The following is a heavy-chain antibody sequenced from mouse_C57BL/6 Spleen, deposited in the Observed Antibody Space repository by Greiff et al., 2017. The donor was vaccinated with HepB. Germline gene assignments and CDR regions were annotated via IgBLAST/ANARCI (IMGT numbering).Heavy chain of an antibody. D-gene: IGHD2-1*01. CDR3: ARGDLRWSFAY. V-gene: IGHV3-6*01. Sequence: EVKLEESGPGLVKPSQSLSLTCSVTGYSITSGYYWNWIRQFPGNKLEWMGYISYDGSNNYNPSLKNRISITRDTSKQQFFLKLNSVTTEDTATYYCARGDLRWSFAYWGQGTLVTVSA. CDR2: ISYDGSN. J-gene: IGHJ3*01. CDR1: GYSITSGYY.